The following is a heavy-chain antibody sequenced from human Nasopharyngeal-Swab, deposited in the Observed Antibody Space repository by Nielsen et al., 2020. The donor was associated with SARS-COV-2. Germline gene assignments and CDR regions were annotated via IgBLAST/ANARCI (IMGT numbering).Heavy chain of an antibody. Sequence: GESLKISCAASGFTFSSYGMHLVRQAPGKGLEWVAVISYDGSNKYYADSVKGRFTISRDNSKNTLYLQMNSLRAEDTAVYYCAKEDFFGSSGYYMGPDYWGQGTLVTVSS. CDR2: ISYDGSNK. D-gene: IGHD3-22*01. CDR3: AKEDFFGSSGYYMGPDY. J-gene: IGHJ4*02. V-gene: IGHV3-30*18. CDR1: GFTFSSYG.